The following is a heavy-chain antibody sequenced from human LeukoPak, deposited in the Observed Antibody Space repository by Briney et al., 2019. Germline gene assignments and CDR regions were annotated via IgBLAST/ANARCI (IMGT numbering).Heavy chain of an antibody. CDR3: AKAGVDYVWGSYRNFDY. D-gene: IGHD3-16*02. CDR1: GFTFSSYA. V-gene: IGHV3-23*01. J-gene: IGHJ4*02. Sequence: PGGSLRLSCAASGFTFSSYAMSWVRQAPGKGLEWVSAISGSGGSTYYADSVKGRFTISRDNSKNTLYLQMNSLRAEDTAVYYCAKAGVDYVWGSYRNFDYWGQGTLVTVSS. CDR2: ISGSGGST.